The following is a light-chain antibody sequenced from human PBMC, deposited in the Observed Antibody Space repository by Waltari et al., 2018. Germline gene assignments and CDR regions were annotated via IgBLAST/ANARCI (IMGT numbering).Light chain of an antibody. CDR3: QQRSNWTPHT. CDR1: QSVGTY. CDR2: DAS. Sequence: DIVLTQSPATLSLSPGETATTSCRASQSVGTYLAWYQQRPGQAPRLLIYDASNRATGIPARFRGSGSGTDFTLTISSLEPEDFAVYYCQQRSNWTPHTFGQGARLEIK. V-gene: IGKV3-11*01. J-gene: IGKJ2*01.